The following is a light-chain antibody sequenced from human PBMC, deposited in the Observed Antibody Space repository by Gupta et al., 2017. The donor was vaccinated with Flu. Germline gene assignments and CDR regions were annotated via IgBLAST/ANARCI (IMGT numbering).Light chain of an antibody. J-gene: IGLJ3*02. CDR3: ETWDVNTRV. V-gene: IGLV4-60*03. Sequence: QPVLTQSSSASASLGSSVNLTCTLSSRHSDYIIAWHQQQPGKAPRYLMGLNRGGAFNKGTGVPDRFYGAASAAERYLTISNLQSEDESYEYCETWDVNTRVFGGGTKLTVL. CDR1: SRHSDYI. CDR2: LNRGGAF.